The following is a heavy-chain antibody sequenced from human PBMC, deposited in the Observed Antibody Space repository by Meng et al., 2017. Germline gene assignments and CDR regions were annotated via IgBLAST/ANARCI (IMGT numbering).Heavy chain of an antibody. Sequence: QGQLVESGGGVVQPGRSLRLSCAASGFTFSSYAMHWVRQAPGKGLEWVACITKDGSRKYYLGSVRGRFTISRDNSKNTLYLEMNSLRSEDTALYYCARDFDYWGQGTLVTVSS. J-gene: IGHJ4*02. CDR2: ITKDGSRK. CDR3: ARDFDY. CDR1: GFTFSSYA. V-gene: IGHV3-30*01.